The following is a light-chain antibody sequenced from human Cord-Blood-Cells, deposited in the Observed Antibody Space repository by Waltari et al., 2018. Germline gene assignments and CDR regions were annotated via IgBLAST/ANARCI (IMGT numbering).Light chain of an antibody. CDR2: EGS. CDR3: CSYAGSSTFVV. V-gene: IGLV2-23*03. Sequence: QSALTQPASVSGSPGQSITIPCPGTSSDVGGYNLVSWYQQHQGKAPKLMIYEGSKRPAGVSNRFSGSKSGNTASLTISGLQAEDEADYYCCSYAGSSTFVVFGGGTKLTVL. J-gene: IGLJ2*01. CDR1: SSDVGGYNL.